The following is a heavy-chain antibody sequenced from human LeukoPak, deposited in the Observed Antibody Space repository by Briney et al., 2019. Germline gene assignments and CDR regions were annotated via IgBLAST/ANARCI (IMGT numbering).Heavy chain of an antibody. V-gene: IGHV4-59*08. D-gene: IGHD6-13*01. J-gene: IGHJ4*02. CDR1: GGSISSYY. CDR2: IYYSGST. Sequence: SETLSLTCTVSGGSISSYYWSWIRQPPGKGLEWIGYIYYSGSTNYNPSLKSRVTISVDTSKNQFSLKLNSVTAADTAVYYCAALRRGIAAAYWGQGTLVTVSS. CDR3: AALRRGIAAAY.